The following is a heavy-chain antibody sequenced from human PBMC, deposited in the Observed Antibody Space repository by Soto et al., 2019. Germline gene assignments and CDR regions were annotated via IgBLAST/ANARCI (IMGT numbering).Heavy chain of an antibody. J-gene: IGHJ5*02. CDR2: IYYSGST. Sequence: SETLSLTCTVSGGSISSYYWSWIRQPPGKGLEWIGYIYYSGSTNYNPSLKSRVTISVDTSKNQFSLKLSSVTAADTAVYYCARHDCPLGYCSGGYKNWFAPWGQGTLVTVSS. CDR1: GGSISSYY. D-gene: IGHD2-15*01. V-gene: IGHV4-59*08. CDR3: ARHDCPLGYCSGGYKNWFAP.